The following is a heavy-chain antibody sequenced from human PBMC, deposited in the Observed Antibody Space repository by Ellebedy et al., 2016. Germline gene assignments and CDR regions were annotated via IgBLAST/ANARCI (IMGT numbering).Heavy chain of an antibody. D-gene: IGHD6-13*01. V-gene: IGHV1-3*01. CDR3: ARGLYSSSWSSGWFDP. J-gene: IGHJ5*02. CDR1: GYTFTSYY. CDR2: INAGNGNT. Sequence: ASVKVSCKASGYTFTSYYMHWVRQAPGQRLEWMGWINAGNGNTKYSQKFQGRVTITRDTSASTAYMELSSLRSEDTAVYYCARGLYSSSWSSGWFDPWGQGTLVTVSS.